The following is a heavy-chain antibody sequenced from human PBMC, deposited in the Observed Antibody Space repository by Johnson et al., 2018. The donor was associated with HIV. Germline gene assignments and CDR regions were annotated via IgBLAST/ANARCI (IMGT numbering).Heavy chain of an antibody. Sequence: EVQLVESGGGLVQPGGSLRLSCAASGFTFSSYWMSWVRQAPGKGLEWVANIKQDGSEKYYVDSVKGRFTISRDNAKNSLYLQMNSLRAEDTALYYCAREYSGSYKAFDIWGQGTMVTVYS. CDR2: IKQDGSEK. J-gene: IGHJ3*02. V-gene: IGHV3-7*03. D-gene: IGHD1-26*01. CDR3: AREYSGSYKAFDI. CDR1: GFTFSSYW.